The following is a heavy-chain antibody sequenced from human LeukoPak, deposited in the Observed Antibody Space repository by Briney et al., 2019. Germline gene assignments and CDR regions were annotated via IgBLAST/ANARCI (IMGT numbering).Heavy chain of an antibody. CDR2: ISYDGSNK. CDR1: GFTFSSYG. Sequence: HPGGSLRLSCAASGFTFSSYGMHWVRQAPDKGLEWVAVISYDGSNKYYADSVKGRFTISRDNSKNTLYLQMNSLRAEDTAVYYCVGSYPYYFDYWGQGTLVTVSS. CDR3: VGSYPYYFDY. V-gene: IGHV3-30*03. D-gene: IGHD3-16*01. J-gene: IGHJ4*02.